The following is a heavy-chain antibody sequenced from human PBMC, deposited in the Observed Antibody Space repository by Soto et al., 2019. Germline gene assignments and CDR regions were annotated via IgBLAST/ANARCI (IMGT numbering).Heavy chain of an antibody. Sequence: QGQLVQSGAEVKKPGASVKVSCKASGYTFKSYAMHWVRQAPGQRLEWMGWINAGNGNTKYSQKFQGRVTITRDTSATPAYMELSSRRSEDTAVYYCARSVVVRGGFPFDYWGQGTLVTVSS. CDR1: GYTFKSYA. CDR3: ARSVVVRGGFPFDY. J-gene: IGHJ4*02. CDR2: INAGNGNT. D-gene: IGHD3-10*01. V-gene: IGHV1-3*01.